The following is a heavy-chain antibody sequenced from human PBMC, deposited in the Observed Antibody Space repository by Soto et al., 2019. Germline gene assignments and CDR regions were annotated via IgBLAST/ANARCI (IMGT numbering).Heavy chain of an antibody. CDR3: TKIGRSGGSGPNWFDP. CDR2: ISASGSDT. CDR1: GFTFNSYV. J-gene: IGHJ5*02. D-gene: IGHD2-15*01. Sequence: EVQLLESGGGLVQPGGSLRLSCAASGFTFNSYVLSWVRQAPGEGLEWVSGISASGSDTYYADSVKGRFTISRDNSKNPLYVQRNSLRAEDTALYYCTKIGRSGGSGPNWFDPWGQGTLGTVSS. V-gene: IGHV3-23*01.